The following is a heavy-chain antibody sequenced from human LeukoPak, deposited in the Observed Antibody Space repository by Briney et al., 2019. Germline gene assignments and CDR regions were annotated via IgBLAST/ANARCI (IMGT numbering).Heavy chain of an antibody. CDR3: ARDLSLWFGEFISDAFDI. Sequence: ASVKVSCKASGYTFTSYAMHWVRQAPGQRLEWMGWINAGNGNTKYSQKFQGRVTITRDTSASTAYMELSSLRSEDTAVYYCARDLSLWFGEFISDAFDIWGQGTMVTVSS. D-gene: IGHD3-10*01. V-gene: IGHV1-3*01. CDR1: GYTFTSYA. CDR2: INAGNGNT. J-gene: IGHJ3*02.